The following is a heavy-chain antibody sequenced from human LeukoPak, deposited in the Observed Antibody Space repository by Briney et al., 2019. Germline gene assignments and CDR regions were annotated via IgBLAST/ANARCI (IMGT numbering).Heavy chain of an antibody. Sequence: SETLSLTCTVSGYSISSGYCWGWIRQPPVKGLEWIGTIYHDGRTYFNPSLKSRVTMSVDTSKNQFSLKLSSVTAADTAVYYCARVSRGNSVGGDYWGQGTLVTVSS. D-gene: IGHD4-23*01. CDR1: GYSISSGYC. CDR3: ARVSRGNSVGGDY. CDR2: IYHDGRT. V-gene: IGHV4-38-2*02. J-gene: IGHJ4*02.